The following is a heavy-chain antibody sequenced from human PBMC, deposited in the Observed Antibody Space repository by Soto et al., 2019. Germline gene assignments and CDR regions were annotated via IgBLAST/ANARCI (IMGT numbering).Heavy chain of an antibody. CDR3: ARHQSGSGNSNFDF. CDR1: EYSFRIYW. D-gene: IGHD3-10*01. CDR2: VDPNDSFA. J-gene: IGHJ4*02. V-gene: IGHV5-10-1*01. Sequence: XESLKISCPACEYSFRIYWISWVRQKPGGGLEWMGRVDPNDSFATYSPSFEGHVSISVDKSTNIVYLQWRSLRASDTATYYCARHQSGSGNSNFDFWGQGTPVTVSS.